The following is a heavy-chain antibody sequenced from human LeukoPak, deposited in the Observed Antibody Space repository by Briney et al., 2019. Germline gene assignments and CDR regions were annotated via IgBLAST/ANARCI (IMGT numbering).Heavy chain of an antibody. J-gene: IGHJ4*02. CDR1: GGSLSGYY. D-gene: IGHD3-10*01. V-gene: IGHV4-34*01. CDR2: IDHTGST. CDR3: AKVRGLWFVVRNDS. Sequence: SETLSLTCAVYGGSLSGYYWSWIRQPPGKGLEWIGEIDHTGSTHYNPSLKSRVTMSVDASKNQFSLKLTFVTAADTAVYYCAKVRGLWFVVRNDSWGQGTLVTVSS.